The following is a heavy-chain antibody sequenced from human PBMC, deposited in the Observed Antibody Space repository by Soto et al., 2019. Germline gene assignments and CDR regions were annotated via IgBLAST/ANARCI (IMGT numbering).Heavy chain of an antibody. CDR2: IIPIFGTA. D-gene: IGHD6-6*01. J-gene: IGHJ4*02. CDR1: GGTFSSYA. CDR3: ARTYSSSSPVVIY. Sequence: PVKVSCKASGGTFSSYAISWVRQAPGQGLEWMGGIIPIFGTANYAQKFQGRVTITADESTSTAYMELSSLRSEDTAVYYCARTYSSSSPVVIYWGQGTLVTVSS. V-gene: IGHV1-69*13.